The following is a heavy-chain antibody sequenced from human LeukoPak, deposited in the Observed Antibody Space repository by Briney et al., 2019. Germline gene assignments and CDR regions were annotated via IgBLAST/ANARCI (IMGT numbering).Heavy chain of an antibody. D-gene: IGHD3-10*01. CDR3: ARGINIDY. CDR1: GFTFSRFA. J-gene: IGHJ4*02. Sequence: GRSLRLSWAASGFTFSRFAMTWVRQAPGKGLEWVSSIRGSGVGTFDADSVEGRFTISRDASKNTLYLQMDSLRAEDTALYYGARGINIDYWGQGTLVTVSS. CDR2: IRGSGVGT. V-gene: IGHV3-23*01.